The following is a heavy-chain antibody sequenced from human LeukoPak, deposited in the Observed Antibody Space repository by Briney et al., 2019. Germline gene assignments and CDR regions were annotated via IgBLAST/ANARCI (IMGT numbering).Heavy chain of an antibody. CDR2: IYYSGST. J-gene: IGHJ4*02. CDR3: ARHKSYYDSSGPWWF. D-gene: IGHD3-22*01. V-gene: IGHV4-59*08. Sequence: PSETLSLTCTVSGGSLSSYYWSWIRQPPGKGLEWIGYIYYSGSTNYNPSLKSRVTISVDTSKNQFSLKLSSVTAADTAVYYCARHKSYYDSSGPWWFWGQGTLVTVSS. CDR1: GGSLSSYY.